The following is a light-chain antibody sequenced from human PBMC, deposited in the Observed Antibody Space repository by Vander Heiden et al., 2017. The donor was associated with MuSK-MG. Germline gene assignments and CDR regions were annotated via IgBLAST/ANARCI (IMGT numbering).Light chain of an antibody. CDR3: QQYHSSVT. J-gene: IGKJ4*01. Sequence: IGLTQSPGTLSLSPGERATLSCRASQSVSSSHLAWYQQKPGQAPRLLIYGVSSMVTGIPDRFSGSGSGTDFTLTITRLEPEDFAVYYCQQYHSSVTFGGGTKVVIK. CDR2: GVS. CDR1: QSVSSSH. V-gene: IGKV3-20*01.